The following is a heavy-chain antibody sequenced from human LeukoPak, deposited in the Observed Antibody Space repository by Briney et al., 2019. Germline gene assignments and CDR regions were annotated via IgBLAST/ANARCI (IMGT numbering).Heavy chain of an antibody. Sequence: GGSLRLSCAGSGFTFSSYAMSWVRQAPGKGLEWVSGISGSGGSTYYADSVKGRFTISRDKSKNTLFLQMNNLRANDTAVYFCAKGHSLWGQGVLVTVSS. CDR2: ISGSGGST. V-gene: IGHV3-23*01. J-gene: IGHJ4*02. CDR1: GFTFSSYA. CDR3: AKGHSL.